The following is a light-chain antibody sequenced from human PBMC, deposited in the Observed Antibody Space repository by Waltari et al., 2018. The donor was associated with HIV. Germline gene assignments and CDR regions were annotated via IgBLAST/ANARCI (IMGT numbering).Light chain of an antibody. CDR3: QQLFAYPRT. CDR2: FAS. V-gene: IGKV1-9*01. CDR1: QTIKTS. Sequence: DILLTQSPSFLSASLGDRVTITCRSTQTIKTSLGWYRQWAGEGPQPLIFFASALHTGAPSRFGGRGSGTEFNLTINGLQTEDVATYFCQQLFAYPRTFGQGT. J-gene: IGKJ1*01.